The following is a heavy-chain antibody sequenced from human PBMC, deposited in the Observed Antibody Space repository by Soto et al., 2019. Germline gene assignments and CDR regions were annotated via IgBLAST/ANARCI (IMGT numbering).Heavy chain of an antibody. Sequence: SETLSLTCSVSGGSISTSSSTYYWGWMRQPPGKGLEWIASFFYSGKSFYNPSLKSRVTMSVDTSKNQFSLNLSSVTAADTAVYYCARTLPNRQLFDSWSQGTLVT. V-gene: IGHV4-39*01. J-gene: IGHJ4*02. D-gene: IGHD1-1*01. CDR1: GGSISTSSSTYY. CDR2: FFYSGKS. CDR3: ARTLPNRQLFDS.